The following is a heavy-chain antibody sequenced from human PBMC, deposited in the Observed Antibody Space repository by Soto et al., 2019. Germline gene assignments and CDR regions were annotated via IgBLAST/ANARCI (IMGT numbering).Heavy chain of an antibody. D-gene: IGHD3-9*01. Sequence: PGGSLRLSCAASGFTFCDSAMTWFLQAPVKGLEWVSSISDSGSTTYYADCVKGRFIMSRDNSKNTLFLQMNTLRADDTAVYYCAKHLIGMTVVTIGIDWWGQETMVTVSS. CDR3: AKHLIGMTVVTIGIDW. V-gene: IGHV3-23*01. CDR2: ISDSGSTT. J-gene: IGHJ3*01. CDR1: GFTFCDSA.